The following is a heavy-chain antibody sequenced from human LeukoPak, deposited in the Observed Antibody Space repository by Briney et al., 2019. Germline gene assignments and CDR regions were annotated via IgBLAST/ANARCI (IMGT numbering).Heavy chain of an antibody. CDR1: GFTSSSSA. D-gene: IGHD2-15*01. CDR3: AKQLGYCSDGSCYFPY. J-gene: IGHJ4*02. Sequence: GGTLRLSCAASGFTSSSSAMSWVRQAPGKGLEWVSAISNNGGYTYYADSVQGRFTISRDNSKSTLCLQMNSLRAEDTAVYYCAKQLGYCSDGSCYFPYWGQGTLVTVSS. CDR2: ISNNGGYT. V-gene: IGHV3-23*01.